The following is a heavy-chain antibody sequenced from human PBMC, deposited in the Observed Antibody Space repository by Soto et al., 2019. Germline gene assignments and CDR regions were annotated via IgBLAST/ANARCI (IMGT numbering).Heavy chain of an antibody. J-gene: IGHJ5*02. CDR3: GVGELLLSWFDP. V-gene: IGHV4-39*01. Sequence: QLQLQESGPGLVKPSETLSLTCTVSGGSISSRNYYWGWIRQPPGRGLEWIASTYYSGSTYYNPSLKSRVTISVDTSKNQFSLKLSSVTAADTAVYYCGVGELLLSWFDPWGQGTLVTVSS. CDR1: GGSISSRNYY. CDR2: TYYSGST. D-gene: IGHD3-16*02.